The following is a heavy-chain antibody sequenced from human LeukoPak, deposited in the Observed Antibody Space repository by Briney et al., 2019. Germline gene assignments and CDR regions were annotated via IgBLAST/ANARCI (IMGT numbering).Heavy chain of an antibody. CDR1: GGSFSGYY. CDR3: ATKDGSRWFDP. J-gene: IGHJ5*02. Sequence: SETLSLTCAVYGGSFSGYYWSWIRQPPGKGLEWIGEINHSGSTNYNPSLKSRVTISVDTSKNQFSLKLSSVTAADTAVYYCATKDGSRWFDPWGQGTLVTVSS. V-gene: IGHV4-34*01. D-gene: IGHD2-15*01. CDR2: INHSGST.